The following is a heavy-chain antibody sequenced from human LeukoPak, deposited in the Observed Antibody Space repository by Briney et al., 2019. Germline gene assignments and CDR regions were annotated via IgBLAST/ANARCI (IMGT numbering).Heavy chain of an antibody. V-gene: IGHV3-23*01. CDR1: GFTFSSYG. CDR3: VKDSVVVAGLVNYFDY. Sequence: AGGSLRLSCAASGFTFSSYGMHWVRQAPGKGLEWVSAISGSGGDTFYTDSVKGRFTISRDNSKNTLYLQMKGLRAEDTAVYYCVKDSVVVAGLVNYFDYWGQGTLVTASS. D-gene: IGHD6-19*01. J-gene: IGHJ4*02. CDR2: ISGSGGDT.